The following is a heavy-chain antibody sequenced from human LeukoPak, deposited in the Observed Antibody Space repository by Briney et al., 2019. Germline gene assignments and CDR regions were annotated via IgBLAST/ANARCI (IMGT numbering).Heavy chain of an antibody. CDR3: ARAKGDLDS. V-gene: IGHV6-1*01. CDR1: GDSVSSNSVA. J-gene: IGHJ4*02. CDR2: TYYRSRWYN. Sequence: SQTLSLTCAISGDSVSSNSVAWNWIRQSPSRGLEWLGRTYYRSRWYNDYAVSVKGRITIKPDTFKNQFSLQLSSVTPEDTAVYYCARAKGDLDSWGQGTLVTVSS.